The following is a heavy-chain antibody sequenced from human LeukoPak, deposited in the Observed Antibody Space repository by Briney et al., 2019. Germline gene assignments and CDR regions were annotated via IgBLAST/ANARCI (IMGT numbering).Heavy chain of an antibody. CDR2: INSDGSST. CDR1: GITFSSYW. Sequence: GGSLRLSCAASGITFSSYWMHWVRQAPGKGLVWVSRINSDGSSTNYADSVKGRFTISRDNAKNTLYLQMNSLRAEDTAVYYCAREGNGGNSPYYSYYYMDVWGKGTTVTISS. CDR3: AREGNGGNSPYYSYYYMDV. D-gene: IGHD4-23*01. J-gene: IGHJ6*03. V-gene: IGHV3-74*01.